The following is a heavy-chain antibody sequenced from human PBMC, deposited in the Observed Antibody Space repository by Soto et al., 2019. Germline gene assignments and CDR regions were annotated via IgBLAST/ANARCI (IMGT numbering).Heavy chain of an antibody. D-gene: IGHD2-2*01. V-gene: IGHV1-3*01. CDR1: GYSFTKYG. CDR2: INPGNGDT. J-gene: IGHJ6*02. CDR3: ARTDCSSTSCYNYYYYGMDV. Sequence: GASVTVSCTTSGYSFTKYGLHWVRQAPGQRLEWMGWINPGNGDTKYSQKFQGRVTITRDTSATTAYMELSSLRSEDSAVFYCARTDCSSTSCYNYYYYGMDVWGQGTTVTVSS.